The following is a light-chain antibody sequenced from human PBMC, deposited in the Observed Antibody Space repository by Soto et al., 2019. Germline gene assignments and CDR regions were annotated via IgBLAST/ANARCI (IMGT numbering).Light chain of an antibody. CDR1: QDIGIY. CDR2: DAS. J-gene: IGKJ4*01. V-gene: IGKV1-33*01. Sequence: DIQRTQSPSSMSASVGDRVFVTCVSRQDIGIYLAWYQQKLVKGPGLLICDASSLETGVPSRFSGSGSRTNYTFAITSLQPEDLATYYCQQHDSLPLTFCGGTKVDIK. CDR3: QQHDSLPLT.